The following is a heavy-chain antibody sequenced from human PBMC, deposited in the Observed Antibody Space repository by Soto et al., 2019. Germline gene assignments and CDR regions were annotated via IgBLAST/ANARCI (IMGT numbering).Heavy chain of an antibody. CDR1: VFNFRSYG. Sequence: GSLRLSCEASVFNFRSYGIHWVRQAPGKGLEWVAIIWNDGINEYYADSVKGRFTISRDNSKNTVYLQVSKLRAEDTAVYFCARDQTDSGGYSDSWGQGTLVTVSS. CDR2: IWNDGINE. D-gene: IGHD3-22*01. CDR3: ARDQTDSGGYSDS. J-gene: IGHJ4*02. V-gene: IGHV3-33*01.